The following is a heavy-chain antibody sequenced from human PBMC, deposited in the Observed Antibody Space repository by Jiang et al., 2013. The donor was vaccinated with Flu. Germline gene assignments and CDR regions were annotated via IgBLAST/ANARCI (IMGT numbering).Heavy chain of an antibody. CDR1: GYTFTSYA. Sequence: SGYTFTSYAMHWVRQAPGQRLEWMGWINAGNGNTKYSQKFQGRVTITRDTSASTAYMELSSLRSEDTAVYYCASRWTIWDDAFDIWGQGTMVTVSS. V-gene: IGHV1-3*01. J-gene: IGHJ3*02. CDR2: INAGNGNT. D-gene: IGHD5-24*01. CDR3: ASRWTIWDDAFDI.